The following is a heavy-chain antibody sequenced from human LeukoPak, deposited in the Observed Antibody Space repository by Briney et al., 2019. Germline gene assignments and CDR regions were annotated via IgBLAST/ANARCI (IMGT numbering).Heavy chain of an antibody. V-gene: IGHV1-2*02. D-gene: IGHD6-13*01. Sequence: ASVKVSCKASGYTFTGYYIHWVRQAPGQGLEWMGWINPSSGGANCAQKFQGRVTMTRDTSINTAFMELSRLRSDDTAVYYCARGRAAAGIFWFDPWGQGTLVTVSS. CDR2: INPSSGGA. J-gene: IGHJ5*02. CDR3: ARGRAAAGIFWFDP. CDR1: GYTFTGYY.